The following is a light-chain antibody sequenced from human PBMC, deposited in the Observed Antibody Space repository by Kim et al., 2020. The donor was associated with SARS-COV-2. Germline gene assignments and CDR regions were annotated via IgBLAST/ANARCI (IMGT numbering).Light chain of an antibody. CDR2: AAS. CDR1: QGMGNA. V-gene: IGKV1-27*01. Sequence: ASVGGRVHITCRASQGMGNALVWYQEKPGKVTQLLIYAASTLQSRVPSRFSGSGSGTYFTLTISSLQPEDVATYYCQKYNNSPQTFGQGTTVDIK. J-gene: IGKJ1*01. CDR3: QKYNNSPQT.